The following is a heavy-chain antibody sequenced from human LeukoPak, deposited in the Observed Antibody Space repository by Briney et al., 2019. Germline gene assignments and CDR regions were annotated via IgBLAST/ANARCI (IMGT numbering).Heavy chain of an antibody. CDR2: IGIAGDT. CDR1: GFTFSSYD. J-gene: IGHJ3*02. Sequence: GGSLRLSCAASGFTFSSYDMHWARQAPGRGLEWVSAIGIAGDTYYPDSVKGRFTISRENAENSMYLQMNSLKDGDTAVYYCIRGGIQVSGIDAFDIWGQGTMVTVSS. CDR3: IRGGIQVSGIDAFDI. V-gene: IGHV3-13*01. D-gene: IGHD5/OR15-5a*01.